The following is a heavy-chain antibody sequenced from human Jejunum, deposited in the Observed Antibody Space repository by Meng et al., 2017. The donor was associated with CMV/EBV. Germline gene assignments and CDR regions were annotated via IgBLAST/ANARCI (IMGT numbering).Heavy chain of an antibody. CDR2: IYRGDDK. CDR1: GFSPSTSGEG. V-gene: IGHV2-5*02. D-gene: IGHD1-26*01. CDR3: AHFVGGYYPSRPDY. Sequence: QITLQESGPSLVQPTQTLTLTCSFSGFSPSTSGEGVGLIRQPPGKALEWLALIYRGDDKRYSPSLNSRLTIAKDTSKNEVVLTLTNMGPIDTGTYYCAHFVGGYYPSRPDYWGQGTLVTVSS. J-gene: IGHJ4*02.